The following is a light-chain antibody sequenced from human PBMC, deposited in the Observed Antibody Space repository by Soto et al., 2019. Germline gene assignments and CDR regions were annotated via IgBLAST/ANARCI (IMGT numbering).Light chain of an antibody. J-gene: IGKJ1*01. Sequence: EIVMTQSPATLSVSPGGRSTLSCRASQSISDTLAWYQQKPGQAPRLLIYSASSRATGIPDRFSGSGSGTDFTLTISRLEPEDFAVYYCQQYGSSPLTFGQGTKVDNK. CDR2: SAS. CDR3: QQYGSSPLT. CDR1: QSISDT. V-gene: IGKV3-20*01.